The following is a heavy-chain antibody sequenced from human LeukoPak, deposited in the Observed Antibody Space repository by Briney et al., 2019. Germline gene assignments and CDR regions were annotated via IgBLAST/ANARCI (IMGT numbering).Heavy chain of an antibody. CDR2: IYYSGST. D-gene: IGHD3-3*01. Sequence: PSETLSLTCTVSGGSISSYYWSWIRQPPGKGLEWIGYIYYSGSTNYNPSLKSRVTISVDTSKNQFSLKLSSVTAADTAVYCCARWYYAYLDYWGQGTLVTVSS. J-gene: IGHJ4*02. V-gene: IGHV4-59*08. CDR3: ARWYYAYLDY. CDR1: GGSISSYY.